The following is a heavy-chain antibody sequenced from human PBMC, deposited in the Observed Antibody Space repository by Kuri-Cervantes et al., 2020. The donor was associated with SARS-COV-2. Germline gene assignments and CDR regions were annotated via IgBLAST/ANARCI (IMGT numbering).Heavy chain of an antibody. D-gene: IGHD2/OR15-2a*01. V-gene: IGHV4-61*01. J-gene: IGHJ6*02. Sequence: SETLSLTCTVSGGSVSSGSYYWSWIRQPPGKGLEWIGYIYYSGSTDYNPSLKSRVTISVDTSKNQFSLKLSSVTAADTAVYYCARGFYFFSGYYYYGMDVWGQGTTVTVSS. CDR3: ARGFYFFSGYYYYGMDV. CDR2: IYYSGST. CDR1: GGSVSSGSYY.